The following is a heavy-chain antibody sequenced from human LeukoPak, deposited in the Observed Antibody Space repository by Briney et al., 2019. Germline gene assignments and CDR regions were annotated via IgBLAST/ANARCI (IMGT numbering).Heavy chain of an antibody. CDR2: IRSKAYGGTT. J-gene: IGHJ4*02. CDR3: TRDQGGSAYYEPGDY. V-gene: IGHV3-49*03. Sequence: GGSLRLSCTGSGCTFGDYPMSWFRQAPGKGLEWVGFIRSKAYGGTTEYAASVKGRFSISRDESKSIAFLQMNSLKTEDTAVYYCTRDQGGSAYYEPGDYWGPGTLVIVSS. CDR1: GCTFGDYP. D-gene: IGHD3-3*01.